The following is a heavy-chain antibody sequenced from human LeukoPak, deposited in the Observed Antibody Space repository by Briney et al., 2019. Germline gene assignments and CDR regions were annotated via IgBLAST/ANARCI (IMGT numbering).Heavy chain of an antibody. CDR1: GGSFSGYY. CDR3: ARSTGFGYDFWSGPLYYFDY. D-gene: IGHD3-3*01. CDR2: INHSGST. J-gene: IGHJ4*02. V-gene: IGHV4-34*01. Sequence: PSETLSLTCAVYGGSFSGYYWSWIRHPPGKGLELIGEINHSGSTNYNPSLKSRVTISVDTSKNQFSLKLSSVTAADTAVYYCARSTGFGYDFWSGPLYYFDYWGQGTLVTVSS.